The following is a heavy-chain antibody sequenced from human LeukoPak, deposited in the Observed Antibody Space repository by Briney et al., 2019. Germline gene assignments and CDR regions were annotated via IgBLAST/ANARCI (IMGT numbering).Heavy chain of an antibody. CDR1: GFKFDDYG. V-gene: IGHV3-20*04. CDR3: AGYYYDSSRGFDL. D-gene: IGHD3-22*01. J-gene: IGHJ5*02. Sequence: GGSLRLSCAASGFKFDDYGMSWVRQAPGKGLEWVCDINWNGAWTGYADSVKGRFTISRDNAKNSLYLQMNSLRAEDTALYYCAGYYYDSSRGFDLWGQGTPVTVSA. CDR2: INWNGAWT.